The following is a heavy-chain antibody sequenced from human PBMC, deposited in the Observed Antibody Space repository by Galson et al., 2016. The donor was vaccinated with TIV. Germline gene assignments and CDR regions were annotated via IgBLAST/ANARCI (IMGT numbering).Heavy chain of an antibody. Sequence: SLRLSCAASGFTFSTYAIHWVRQAPGKGLEWVAVISHDGSNKYYADSVKGRFTISRDNSKNTLYLQMNSLRAEDTAMYYCARGELATTKILFDYWGQGTLVTVSS. CDR1: GFTFSTYA. CDR3: ARGELATTKILFDY. J-gene: IGHJ4*02. CDR2: ISHDGSNK. D-gene: IGHD1-1*01. V-gene: IGHV3-30*07.